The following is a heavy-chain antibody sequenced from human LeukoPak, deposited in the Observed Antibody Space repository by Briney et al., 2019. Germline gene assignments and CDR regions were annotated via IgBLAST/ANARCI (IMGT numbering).Heavy chain of an antibody. V-gene: IGHV4-59*01. Sequence: SETLSLTCTVSGGSISSYYWSWIRQPPGKGLEWIGYIYYSGSTNYNPSLKSRVTISVDTSKNQFSLELSSVTAADTAVYHCARVSTAMVNFYYFDYWGQGTLVTVSS. D-gene: IGHD5-18*01. CDR2: IYYSGST. J-gene: IGHJ4*02. CDR1: GGSISSYY. CDR3: ARVSTAMVNFYYFDY.